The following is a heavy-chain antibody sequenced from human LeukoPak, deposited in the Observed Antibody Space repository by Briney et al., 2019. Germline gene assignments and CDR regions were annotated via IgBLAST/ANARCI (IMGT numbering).Heavy chain of an antibody. D-gene: IGHD5-18*01. CDR3: ARGRGYSYGRHFDY. V-gene: IGHV4-39*07. CDR1: GGSISSSNYY. Sequence: PSETLSLTCTVSGGSISSSNYYWGWIRQPPGKGLEWIGSIYYSGSTYYNPSLKSRVTISVDTSKNQFSLKLSSVTAADTAVYYCARGRGYSYGRHFDYWGQGTLVTVSS. CDR2: IYYSGST. J-gene: IGHJ4*02.